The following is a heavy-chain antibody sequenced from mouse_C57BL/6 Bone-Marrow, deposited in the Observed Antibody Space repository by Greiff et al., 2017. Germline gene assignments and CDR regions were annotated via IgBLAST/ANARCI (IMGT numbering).Heavy chain of an antibody. J-gene: IGHJ2*01. V-gene: IGHV1-82*01. D-gene: IGHD1-1*01. CDR1: GYAFSSSW. CDR3: ARDYYGSSYYFDY. CDR2: IYPGDGDT. Sequence: VKLQESGPELVKPGASVKISCKASGYAFSSSWMNWVKQRPGKGLEWIGRIYPGDGDTNYNGKVKGKATLTADKSSSTAYMQLSSLTSEDSAVYFCARDYYGSSYYFDYWGQGTTLTVSS.